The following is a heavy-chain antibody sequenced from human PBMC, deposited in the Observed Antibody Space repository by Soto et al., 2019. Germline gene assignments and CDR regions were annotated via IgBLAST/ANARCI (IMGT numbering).Heavy chain of an antibody. D-gene: IGHD5-12*01. CDR3: ARDPSAYDLPAY. V-gene: IGHV1-69*08. J-gene: IGHJ4*02. CDR2: IIPILAIA. CDR1: GGTFSTYT. Sequence: QVQLVQSGAEVKKPGSSVKVSCKASGGTFSTYTISWVRQAPGQGLEWMGRIIPILAIANYAQKFQGRVTITADKSTSTAYMELSSLRPEDTAVYYCARDPSAYDLPAYWGQGTLVTVSS.